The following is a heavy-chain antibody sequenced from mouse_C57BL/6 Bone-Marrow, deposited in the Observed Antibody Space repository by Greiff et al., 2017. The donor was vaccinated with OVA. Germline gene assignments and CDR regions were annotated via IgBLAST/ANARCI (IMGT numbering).Heavy chain of an antibody. CDR1: GYTFTSYW. J-gene: IGHJ2*01. CDR3: ATLLPYFDY. CDR2: IDPSDSYT. V-gene: IGHV1-69*01. Sequence: QVQLQQPGAELVMPGASVKLSCKASGYTFTSYWMHWVKQRPGQGLEWIGGIDPSDSYTNYNQKVKGKSTLTVDKSSSTAYMQLSILTSEDAAVYYCATLLPYFDYWGQGTTLTVSS. D-gene: IGHD2-1*01.